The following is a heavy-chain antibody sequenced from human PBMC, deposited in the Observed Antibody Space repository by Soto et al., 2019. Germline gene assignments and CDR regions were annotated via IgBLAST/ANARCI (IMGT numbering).Heavy chain of an antibody. CDR1: GGTFNSYD. CDR3: ARLSRPNYYDTSGFFKDNWFDP. J-gene: IGHJ5*02. CDR2: IIPIVETP. D-gene: IGHD3-22*01. V-gene: IGHV1-69*01. Sequence: SVKGSCKASGGTFNSYDINWGREAPVQGLEWMGGIIPIVETPKYAQKFQGRVTITADESTNTVYMELSSLRSEDTAMYYCARLSRPNYYDTSGFFKDNWFDPWGQGTLVTVS.